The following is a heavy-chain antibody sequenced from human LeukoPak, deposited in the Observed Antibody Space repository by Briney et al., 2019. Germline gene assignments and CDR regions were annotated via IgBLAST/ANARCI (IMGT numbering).Heavy chain of an antibody. CDR1: GFTFSSYA. J-gene: IGHJ4*02. V-gene: IGHV3-21*01. Sequence: NPGGSLRLSCAASGFTFSSYAMSWVRQAPGKGLEWVSSISSSSSYIYYADSVKGRFTISRDNAKNSLYLQMNSLRAEDTAVYYCARDAVVGVYADYYFDYWGQGTLVTVSS. CDR3: ARDAVVGVYADYYFDY. CDR2: ISSSSSYI. D-gene: IGHD2-8*01.